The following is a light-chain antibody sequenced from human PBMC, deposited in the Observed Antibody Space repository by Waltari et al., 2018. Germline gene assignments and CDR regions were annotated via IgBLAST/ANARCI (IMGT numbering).Light chain of an antibody. CDR1: SGHTDYP. J-gene: IGLJ2*01. V-gene: IGLV4-69*01. Sequence: QVVLTQSPSVSAPLGASVTITCTRTSGHTDYPVAWHQQQPGRGPRYLMKHNSDGSHNRAYGMPDRFSASSSGDGRYLTISSLQSDDEADYFCQTWGTGGQIFGGGTSLTVL. CDR3: QTWGTGGQI. CDR2: HNSDGSH.